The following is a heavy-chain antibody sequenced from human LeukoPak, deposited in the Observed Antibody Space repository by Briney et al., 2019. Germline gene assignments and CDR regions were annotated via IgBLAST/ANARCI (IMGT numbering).Heavy chain of an antibody. CDR2: VIPIFGTA. D-gene: IGHD2-2*01. J-gene: IGHJ6*03. CDR3: ARDREDIVVVPAAKGGYYYYYMDV. V-gene: IGHV1-69*05. Sequence: SVKVSCKASGGTFSSYAISWVRQAPGQGLEWMGGVIPIFGTANYAQKFQGRVTITTDESTNTAYMELSSLRSEDTAVYYCARDREDIVVVPAAKGGYYYYYMDVWGKGTTVTVSS. CDR1: GGTFSSYA.